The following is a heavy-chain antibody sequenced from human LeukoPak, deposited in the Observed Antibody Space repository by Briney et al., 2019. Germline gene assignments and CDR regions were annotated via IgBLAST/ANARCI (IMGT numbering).Heavy chain of an antibody. CDR2: ICRSGST. CDR1: GDSISSSNC. J-gene: IGHJ4*02. Sequence: PSETLSLTCSVSGDSISSSNCWSWVRQSPGKGLDWIGEICRSGSTNYNPSLKTRVTISMDKSKNQLSLKLTSVTAADTAVYYCATPKGYYYGSGPGYFDYWGQGTLVTVSS. D-gene: IGHD3-10*01. V-gene: IGHV4-4*02. CDR3: ATPKGYYYGSGPGYFDY.